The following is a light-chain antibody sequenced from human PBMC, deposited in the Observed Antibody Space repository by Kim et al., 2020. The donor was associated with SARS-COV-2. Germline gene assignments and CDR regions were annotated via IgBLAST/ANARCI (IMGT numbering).Light chain of an antibody. CDR3: QQHGSSLWT. CDR1: PSVSSDY. CDR2: GAS. J-gene: IGKJ1*01. Sequence: DIVLTQSPDTLSLSPGERATLSCRASPSVSSDYLARYQKRPGRPPRLLIYGASTRATGIPDRFSGSGSGTDFTLTISRLEPEDFAVYFCQQHGSSLWTFGQGTKVDIK. V-gene: IGKV3-20*01.